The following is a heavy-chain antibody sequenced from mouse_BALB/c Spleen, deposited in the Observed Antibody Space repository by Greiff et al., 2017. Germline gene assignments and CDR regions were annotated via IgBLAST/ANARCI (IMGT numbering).Heavy chain of an antibody. J-gene: IGHJ2*01. CDR1: GYTFTSYY. CDR3: TRRLTGTSFDY. Sequence: VQLQQPGAELVKPGASVKLSCKASGYTFTSYYMYWVKQRPGQGLEWIGGINPSNGGTNFNEKFKSKATLTVDKSSSTAYMQLSSLTSEDSAVYYCTRRLTGTSFDYWGQGTTLTVSS. V-gene: IGHV1S81*02. D-gene: IGHD4-1*01. CDR2: INPSNGGT.